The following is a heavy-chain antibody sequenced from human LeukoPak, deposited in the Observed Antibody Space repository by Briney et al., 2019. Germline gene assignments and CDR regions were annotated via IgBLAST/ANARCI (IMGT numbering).Heavy chain of an antibody. CDR3: ARDDPDLMGATNAFDY. J-gene: IGHJ4*02. D-gene: IGHD1-26*01. CDR2: INAGNGNT. CDR1: GFTFSSYA. V-gene: IGHV1-3*01. Sequence: GGSLRLSCAASGFTFSSYAMSWVRQAPGQRLEWMGWINAGNGNTKYSQKFQGRVTITRDTSASTAYMELSSLRSEDTAVYYCARDDPDLMGATNAFDYWGQGTLVTVSS.